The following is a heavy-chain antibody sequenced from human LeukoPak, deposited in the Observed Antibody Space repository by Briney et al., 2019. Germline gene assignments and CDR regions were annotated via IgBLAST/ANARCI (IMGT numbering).Heavy chain of an antibody. CDR1: GGSFSGYY. CDR2: INHSGST. Sequence: SETLSLTYAVYGGSFSGYYWSWIRQPPGKGLEWIGEINHSGSTNYNPSLKSRVTISVDTSKNQFSLKLSSVTAADTAVYYCARAPGGKYCSSTSCYKPNWFDPWGQGTLVTVSS. CDR3: ARAPGGKYCSSTSCYKPNWFDP. V-gene: IGHV4-34*01. J-gene: IGHJ5*02. D-gene: IGHD2-2*02.